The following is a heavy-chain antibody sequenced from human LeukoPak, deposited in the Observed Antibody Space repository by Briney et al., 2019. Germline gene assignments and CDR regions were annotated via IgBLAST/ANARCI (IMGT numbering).Heavy chain of an antibody. CDR1: GFTVSSNY. CDR3: ARVFVAAAGMIEYYFDY. V-gene: IGHV3-53*04. Sequence: GGSLRLSCAASGFTVSSNYMGWVRQAPGKGLEWVSAIYSGGSTYYADSVKGRFTISRHNSKNTLYLQMNSLRAEDTAVYYCARVFVAAAGMIEYYFDYWGQGTLVTVSS. J-gene: IGHJ4*02. CDR2: IYSGGST. D-gene: IGHD6-13*01.